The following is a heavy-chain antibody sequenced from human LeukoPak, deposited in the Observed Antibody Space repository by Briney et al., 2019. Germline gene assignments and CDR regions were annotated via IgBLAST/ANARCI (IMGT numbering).Heavy chain of an antibody. CDR2: INHSGST. V-gene: IGHV4-34*01. CDR1: GGSFSGYY. Sequence: PSETLSLTCAVYGGSFSGYYWSWIRQTPGKGLEGIGEINHSGSTNYNPSLKSRVTISVDTSKNQFSLKLSSVTAADTAVYYCARGTMTTVTYYFDYWGQGTLVTVSS. D-gene: IGHD4-17*01. CDR3: ARGTMTTVTYYFDY. J-gene: IGHJ4*02.